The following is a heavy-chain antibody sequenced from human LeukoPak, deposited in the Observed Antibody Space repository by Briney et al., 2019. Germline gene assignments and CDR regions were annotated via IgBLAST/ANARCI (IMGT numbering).Heavy chain of an antibody. D-gene: IGHD1-26*01. J-gene: IGHJ4*02. CDR2: IIPILGIA. CDR1: GGTFSSYA. V-gene: IGHV1-69*04. CDR3: STLSYSGSSFDY. Sequence: SVKVSCKASGGTFSSYAISWVRQAPGQGLEWMGRIIPILGIANYAQKFQGRVTITADKSTSTAYMELSSLRSEDTAVYYCSTLSYSGSSFDYWGQGTLVTVSS.